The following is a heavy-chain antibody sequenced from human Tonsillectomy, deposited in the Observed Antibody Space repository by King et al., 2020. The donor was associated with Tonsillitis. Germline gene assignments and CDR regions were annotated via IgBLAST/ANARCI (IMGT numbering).Heavy chain of an antibody. V-gene: IGHV4-39*01. D-gene: IGHD3-22*01. J-gene: IGHJ4*02. CDR2: IYYSGST. Sequence: QLQESGPGLVKPSETLSLTCTVSGGSISSTGYYWGWIRQPPGKGLEWIGSIYYSGSTYYNPSLKSRVTISVDMSKTQFSLKLSSVTAADTAVYYCARHSYDSSGYNDSFDYWGQGTLVTVSS. CDR3: ARHSYDSSGYNDSFDY. CDR1: GGSISSTGYY.